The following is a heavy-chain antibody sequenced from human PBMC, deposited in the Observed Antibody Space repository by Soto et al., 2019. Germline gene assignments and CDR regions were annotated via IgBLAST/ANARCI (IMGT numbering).Heavy chain of an antibody. CDR2: MKQDGSEE. D-gene: IGHD5-18*01. CDR1: GFTFSSYW. Sequence: EVQLVESGGGLVQPGGSLRLSCAASGFTFSSYWMSWVRQAPGKGLEWVANMKQDGSEEYYVDSVKGRFTISRDNAKNSRYLQLNSLRAEDTAVYCCAGDGYSAGFDIWGQGTVVTVSS. CDR3: AGDGYSAGFDI. V-gene: IGHV3-7*01. J-gene: IGHJ3*02.